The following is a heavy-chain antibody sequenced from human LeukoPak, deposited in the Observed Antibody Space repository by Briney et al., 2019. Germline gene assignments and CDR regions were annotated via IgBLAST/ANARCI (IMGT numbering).Heavy chain of an antibody. CDR3: ARGGVVTGDHGAPPEGYFDY. D-gene: IGHD2-8*02. CDR2: IYHSGST. CDR1: GGSISSGGYS. Sequence: SQTLSLTCAVSGGSISSGGYSWSWIRQPPGKGLEWIGYIYHSGSTYYNPSLKSRVTISVDRSKNQFSLKLSSVTAADTAVYYCARGGVVTGDHGAPPEGYFDYWGQGTLVTVSS. V-gene: IGHV4-30-2*01. J-gene: IGHJ4*02.